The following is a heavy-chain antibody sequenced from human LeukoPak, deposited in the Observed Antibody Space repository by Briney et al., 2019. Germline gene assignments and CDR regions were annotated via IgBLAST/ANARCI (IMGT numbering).Heavy chain of an antibody. Sequence: GGSLRLSCAASGFTFSSYGMHWVRQAPGKGLEWVAVISYDGGNKYYADSVKGRFTISRDNSKNTLYLQMNSLRAEDTAVYYCARGGDYGDYLGFDPWGQGTLVTVSS. V-gene: IGHV3-30*03. CDR1: GFTFSSYG. J-gene: IGHJ5*02. CDR2: ISYDGGNK. CDR3: ARGGDYGDYLGFDP. D-gene: IGHD4-17*01.